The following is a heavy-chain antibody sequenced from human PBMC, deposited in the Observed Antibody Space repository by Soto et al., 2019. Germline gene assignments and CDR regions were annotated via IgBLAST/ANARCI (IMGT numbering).Heavy chain of an antibody. D-gene: IGHD6-6*01. Sequence: ASVKVSCKVSGYTLTELSMHWVRQAPGKGLEWMGGFDPEDGETIYAQKFHGRVTMTEDTSTDTAYMELSSLRSEDTAVYYCATGSRDESRAARPVYYYYYLDVWGKGTTVTLSS. V-gene: IGHV1-24*01. J-gene: IGHJ6*03. CDR1: GYTLTELS. CDR3: ATGSRDESRAARPVYYYYYLDV. CDR2: FDPEDGET.